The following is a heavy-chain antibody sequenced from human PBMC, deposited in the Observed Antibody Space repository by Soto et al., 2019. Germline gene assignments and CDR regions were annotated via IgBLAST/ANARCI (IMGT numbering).Heavy chain of an antibody. V-gene: IGHV4-39*01. CDR2: IYYSGST. J-gene: IGHJ5*02. Sequence: PSETLSLTGTVGGGSITRRSYYWGWIRQPPGKGLEWIGSIYYSGSTYYNTSLKSRVTISVDTSKNQFSLKLSSVTAADTAVYYCARHEEYAYYHWFDAWGPGTLVTVS. CDR3: ARHEEYAYYHWFDA. CDR1: GGSITRRSYY. D-gene: IGHD1-26*01.